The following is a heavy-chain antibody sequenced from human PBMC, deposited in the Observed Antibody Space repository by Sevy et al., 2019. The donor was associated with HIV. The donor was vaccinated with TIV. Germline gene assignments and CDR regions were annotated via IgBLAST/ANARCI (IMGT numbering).Heavy chain of an antibody. CDR1: GFSFSSYA. CDR2: ISSNGGST. D-gene: IGHD5-18*01. Sequence: GGSLRLSCAASGFSFSSYALHWVRQAPGKGLEYVSAISSNGGSTYYADSVKGRFTFSRDNSKNTLYLQMGSLRAEDMAVYYGAREGVGGYSYSLDYWGQGTLVTVSS. CDR3: AREGVGGYSYSLDY. V-gene: IGHV3-64*02. J-gene: IGHJ4*02.